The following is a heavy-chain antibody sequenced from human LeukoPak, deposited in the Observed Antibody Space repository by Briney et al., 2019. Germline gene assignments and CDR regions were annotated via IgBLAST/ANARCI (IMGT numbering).Heavy chain of an antibody. D-gene: IGHD3-22*01. J-gene: IGHJ4*02. CDR3: ARVTLRYYYDSSGYLDSY. CDR1: GYSLSGYY. Sequence: ASVKVSCKASGYSLSGYYMHWIRQAPGQGLEWMAWIDPNSGATNFAQRFQGRVSLTTDTAINTAYMELRSLRSDDTAVYYCARVTLRYYYDSSGYLDSYWGQGTLVTVSS. V-gene: IGHV1-2*02. CDR2: IDPNSGAT.